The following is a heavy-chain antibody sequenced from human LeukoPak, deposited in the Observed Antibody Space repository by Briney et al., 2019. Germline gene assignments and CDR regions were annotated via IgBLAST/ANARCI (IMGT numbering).Heavy chain of an antibody. V-gene: IGHV3-11*01. CDR2: ISSSGSNI. D-gene: IGHD2-15*01. CDR3: AGALMVAALDS. J-gene: IGHJ4*02. Sequence: GGSLRLSCAASGARFSDHYMSWIRQAPGKGLEWISYISSSGSNIHYADSMRGRVTISRDNANNSLTLHMSSLRAEDTAVYYCAGALMVAALDSWGQGTLVTVSS. CDR1: GARFSDHY.